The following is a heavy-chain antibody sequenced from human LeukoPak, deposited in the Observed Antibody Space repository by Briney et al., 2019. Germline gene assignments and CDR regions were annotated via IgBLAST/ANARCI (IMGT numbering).Heavy chain of an antibody. CDR3: ASDSHYDILTGDGIFDY. V-gene: IGHV1-3*01. Sequence: GASVKVSCKASGYTFTSYAMHWVRQAPGQRLERMGWINAGNGNTKYSQKFQGRVTITRDTSASTAYMELSSLRSEDTAVYYCASDSHYDILTGDGIFDYWGQGTLVTVSS. J-gene: IGHJ4*02. D-gene: IGHD3-9*01. CDR1: GYTFTSYA. CDR2: INAGNGNT.